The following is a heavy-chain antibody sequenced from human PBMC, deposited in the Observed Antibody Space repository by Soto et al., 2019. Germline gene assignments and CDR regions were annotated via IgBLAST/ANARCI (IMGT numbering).Heavy chain of an antibody. V-gene: IGHV3-21*01. CDR3: ASRLESPTIFGVVLIEKNWFDP. J-gene: IGHJ5*02. D-gene: IGHD3-3*01. Sequence: EVQLVESGGGLVKPGGSLRLSCAASGFTFSSYSMNWVRQAPGKGLEWVSSISSSSSYIYYADSVKGRFTISRDNAKNSLYLQMNSLRAEDTAVYYCASRLESPTIFGVVLIEKNWFDPWGQGTLVTVSS. CDR2: ISSSSSYI. CDR1: GFTFSSYS.